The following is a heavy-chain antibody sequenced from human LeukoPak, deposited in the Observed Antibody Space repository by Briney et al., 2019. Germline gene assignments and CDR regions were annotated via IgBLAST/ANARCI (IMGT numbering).Heavy chain of an antibody. D-gene: IGHD3-9*01. J-gene: IGHJ4*02. CDR3: ARDSYDILTGYYSGPDY. V-gene: IGHV3-33*01. Sequence: GTSLRLSCAASGFTFSSFGMHWVRQAPGKGLEWVTPIWYDGSSEYYVDSVKGRFTISRDNSKNTLYLQINSLRVEDTAVYYCARDSYDILTGYYSGPDYWGQGTLVTVSS. CDR2: IWYDGSSE. CDR1: GFTFSSFG.